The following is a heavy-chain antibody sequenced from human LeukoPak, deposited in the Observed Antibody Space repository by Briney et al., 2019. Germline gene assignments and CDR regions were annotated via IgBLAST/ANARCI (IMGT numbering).Heavy chain of an antibody. CDR1: GFTFSSYG. J-gene: IGHJ5*02. V-gene: IGHV3-30*18. CDR2: ISYDASNK. CDR3: AKDAVVVVPAAPRSWFDP. D-gene: IGHD2-2*01. Sequence: GGSLRLSCAASGFTFSSYGMHWVRQAPGKGLEWVAVISYDASNKYYADSVKGRFTISRDNSKNTLYLQMNSLRAEDTAVYYCAKDAVVVVPAAPRSWFDPWGQGTLVTVSS.